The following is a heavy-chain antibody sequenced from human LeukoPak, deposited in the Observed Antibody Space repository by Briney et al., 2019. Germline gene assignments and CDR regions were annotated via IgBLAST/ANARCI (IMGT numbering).Heavy chain of an antibody. Sequence: PGGSLRLSCAASGFTFSSYAMSWVRQAPGKGLEWVSAISGSGGSTYYADSVKGRFTISRDNSKNTLYLQMNSLRAEDTAVYYCAKDLGTYDGSGYSPDYWGQGTLVTVSS. CDR3: AKDLGTYDGSGYSPDY. J-gene: IGHJ4*02. CDR1: GFTFSSYA. V-gene: IGHV3-23*01. D-gene: IGHD3-22*01. CDR2: ISGSGGST.